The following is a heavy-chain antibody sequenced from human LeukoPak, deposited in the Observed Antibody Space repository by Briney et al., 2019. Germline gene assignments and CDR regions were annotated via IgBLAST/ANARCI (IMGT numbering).Heavy chain of an antibody. V-gene: IGHV3-33*06. CDR2: IWYDGSNE. J-gene: IGHJ6*03. Sequence: GRSLRLSSAASGFTFSTSGVHWVREAPDKGLEWVALIWYDGSNEYADSVKGRFTISGGNSKNTLYLQMNSLRAEDTAVYHCAKDQGANYYYYMDVWGKGATVTVSS. CDR1: GFTFSTSG. D-gene: IGHD4/OR15-4a*01. CDR3: AKDQGANYYYYMDV.